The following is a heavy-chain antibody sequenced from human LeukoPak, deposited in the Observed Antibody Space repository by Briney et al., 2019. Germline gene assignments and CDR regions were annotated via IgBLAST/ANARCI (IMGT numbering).Heavy chain of an antibody. J-gene: IGHJ4*02. CDR2: IYYSGST. D-gene: IGHD6-19*01. V-gene: IGHV4-39*01. CDR3: ARHDSAAVAGAFDY. CDR1: RGSISSSSYY. Sequence: KPSETLSLTCTVSRGSISSSSYYWGWIRQPPGKGLEWLGSIYYSGSTYYNPSLKSRVTISVDTSKNQFSLKLSSVTAADTAVYYCARHDSAAVAGAFDYWGQGTLVTVSS.